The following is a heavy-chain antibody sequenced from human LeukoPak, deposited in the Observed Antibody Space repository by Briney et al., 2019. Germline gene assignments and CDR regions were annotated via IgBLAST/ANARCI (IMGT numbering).Heavy chain of an antibody. J-gene: IGHJ5*02. CDR1: GGSISSSSYS. CDR2: IYYSGST. V-gene: IGHV4-39*01. Sequence: SETLSLTCTVSGGSISSSSYSWGWIRQPPGKGLEWIGSIYYSGSTYYNPSLKSRVTISVDTSKNQFSLKLSSVTAADTAVYYCARHRAGFDPWGQGTLVTVSS. CDR3: ARHRAGFDP.